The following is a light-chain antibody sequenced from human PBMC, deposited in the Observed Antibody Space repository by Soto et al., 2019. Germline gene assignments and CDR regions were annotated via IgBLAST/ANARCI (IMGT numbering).Light chain of an antibody. Sequence: EMVMTQSPATLSVSPGERATLSCRASESVSANLAWYQQQPGQAPTLLIIGASTRATGIPARFRGSGSGTEFTLTISSLQSEDFAVYYCQQYNDWPRTFGQGTKVEI. V-gene: IGKV3-15*01. CDR1: ESVSAN. CDR3: QQYNDWPRT. CDR2: GAS. J-gene: IGKJ1*01.